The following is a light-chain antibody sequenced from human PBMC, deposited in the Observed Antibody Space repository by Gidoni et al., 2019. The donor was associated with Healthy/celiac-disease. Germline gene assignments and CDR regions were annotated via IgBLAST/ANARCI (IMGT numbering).Light chain of an antibody. V-gene: IGLV2-14*03. J-gene: IGLJ3*02. CDR1: SSDVGGYNY. CDR3: SSYTSSSTGV. CDR2: DVS. Sequence: QSALTQPASVSGSPGQAITIPCTGTSSDVGGYNYVSWYQQHPGKAPKLIIYDVSNRPSGVSNRCSGSKSGNTASLTISGLQAEDEADYYCSSYTSSSTGVFGGGTKLTVL.